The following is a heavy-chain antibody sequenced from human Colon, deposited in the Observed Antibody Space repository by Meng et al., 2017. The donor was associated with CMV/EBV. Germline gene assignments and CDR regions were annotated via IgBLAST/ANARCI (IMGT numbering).Heavy chain of an antibody. D-gene: IGHD3-22*01. Sequence: VQRGQSGAEWKKPGASVKVSCKASGYTFTGYYMHWVRQAPGQGLEWMGWINPNSGGTNYAQKFQGRVTMTRDTSISTAYMELSRLRSDDTAVYYCATVSSGYYLYFQHWGQGTLVTVSS. CDR1: GYTFTGYY. V-gene: IGHV1-2*02. CDR3: ATVSSGYYLYFQH. CDR2: INPNSGGT. J-gene: IGHJ1*01.